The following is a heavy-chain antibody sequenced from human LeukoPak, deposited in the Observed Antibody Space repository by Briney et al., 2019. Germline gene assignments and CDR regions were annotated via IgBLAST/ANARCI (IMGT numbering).Heavy chain of an antibody. V-gene: IGHV5-51*01. CDR1: GYRFTSYW. CDR3: ARLRAARPFDY. CDR2: IYPGDSDT. Sequence: GESLKISFKGSGYRFTSYWIGWVRPMPGKGLEWMGIIYPGDSDTRYSPSFQGQVTISADKSISTAYLQWSSLKASDTAMYYCARLRAARPFDYWGQGTLVSVSS. D-gene: IGHD6-6*01. J-gene: IGHJ4*02.